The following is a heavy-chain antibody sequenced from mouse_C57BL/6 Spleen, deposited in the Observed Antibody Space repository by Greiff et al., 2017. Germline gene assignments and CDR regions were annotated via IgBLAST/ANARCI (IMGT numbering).Heavy chain of an antibody. CDR3: ARASAGTGY. CDR2: IYPRSGNT. CDR1: GYTFTSYG. Sequence: QVQLQQSGAELARPGASVKLSCKASGYTFTSYGISWVKQRTGQGLEWIGEIYPRSGNTYYNEKCTGKATMTADKSSSTGYMELRSLTSEDSAVYFCARASAGTGYWGQGTTLKVSS. J-gene: IGHJ2*01. D-gene: IGHD4-1*01. V-gene: IGHV1-81*01.